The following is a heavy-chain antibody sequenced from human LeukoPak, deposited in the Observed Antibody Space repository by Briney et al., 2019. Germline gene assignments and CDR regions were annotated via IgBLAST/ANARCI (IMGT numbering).Heavy chain of an antibody. CDR3: AISLWGSRRLRYFDWFEYDAFDI. D-gene: IGHD3-9*01. V-gene: IGHV3-7*03. CDR2: IGQDGSEK. CDR1: GSNFDTYY. Sequence: PGGSLRLSCKASGSNFDTYYMSWVRRAPGEGLEWVANIGQDGSEKNYVDSVKGRFTISRDNAKNSVFLQMNSLRSEDTAVYYCAISLWGSRRLRYFDWFEYDAFDIWGQGTMVTVSS. J-gene: IGHJ3*02.